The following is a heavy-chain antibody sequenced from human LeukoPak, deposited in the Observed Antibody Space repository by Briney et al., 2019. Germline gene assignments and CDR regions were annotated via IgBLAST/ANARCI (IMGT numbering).Heavy chain of an antibody. Sequence: PSQTLSLTCTVSGGSISSGGYYWSWIRQHPGKGLEWIGYIYYSGSTNYNPSLKSRVTISVDTSKNQFSLKLSSVTAADTAVYYCARSRRARLERSSGWYYYFDYWGQGTLVTVSS. J-gene: IGHJ4*02. CDR3: ARSRRARLERSSGWYYYFDY. CDR1: GGSISSGGYY. V-gene: IGHV4-31*03. CDR2: IYYSGST. D-gene: IGHD6-19*01.